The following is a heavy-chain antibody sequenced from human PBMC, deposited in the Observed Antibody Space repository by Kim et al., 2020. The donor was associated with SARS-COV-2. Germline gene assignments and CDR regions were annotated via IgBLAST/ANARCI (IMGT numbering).Heavy chain of an antibody. J-gene: IGHJ6*02. CDR2: INAGNGNT. V-gene: IGHV1-3*01. CDR3: AREDCGGDCYISYYYGMDV. CDR1: GYTFTSYA. D-gene: IGHD2-21*02. Sequence: ASVKVSCKASGYTFTSYAMHWVRQAPGQRLEWMGWINAGNGNTKYSQKFQGRVTITRDTSASTAYMELSSLRSEDTAVYYCAREDCGGDCYISYYYGMDVWGQGTTVTVSS.